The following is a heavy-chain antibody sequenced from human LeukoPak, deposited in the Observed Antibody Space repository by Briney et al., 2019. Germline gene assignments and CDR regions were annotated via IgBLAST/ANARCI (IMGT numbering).Heavy chain of an antibody. CDR3: ARAPLDHSSSLPFDY. D-gene: IGHD6-6*01. CDR1: GGSISSYY. J-gene: IGHJ4*02. Sequence: SETLSLTCTVSGGSISSYYWSWIRQPAGKGLEWIGYIYYSGSTNYNPSLKSRVTISVDTSKNQFSLKLSSVTAADTAVYYCARAPLDHSSSLPFDYWGQGTLVTVSS. CDR2: IYYSGST. V-gene: IGHV4-59*01.